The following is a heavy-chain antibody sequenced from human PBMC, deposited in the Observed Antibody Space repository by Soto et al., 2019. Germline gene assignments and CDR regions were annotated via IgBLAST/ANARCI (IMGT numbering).Heavy chain of an antibody. CDR3: ARHDIVVVPAAIHYYYYGMDV. Sequence: GASSEVSCNYCGATLSHYAISWVRQDTVQVLEWMGVIIPIFGTANYAQKFQGRVTITADKSTSTAYMELSSLRSEDTAVYYCARHDIVVVPAAIHYYYYGMDVWGQGNTVTGSS. CDR1: GATLSHYA. CDR2: IIPIFGTA. J-gene: IGHJ6*02. V-gene: IGHV1-69*06. D-gene: IGHD2-2*01.